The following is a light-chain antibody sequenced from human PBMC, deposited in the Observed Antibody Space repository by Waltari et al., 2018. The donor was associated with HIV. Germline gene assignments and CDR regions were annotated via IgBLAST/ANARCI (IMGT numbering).Light chain of an antibody. CDR1: SSNIGTNI. J-gene: IGLJ2*01. CDR3: ATWDVSLNGYVL. Sequence: QSVLTPQPSASGTPGQRVTISCSGSSSNIGTNIVSWYQHLPPTAPKLLIYNNNPRPAGVPDRFSGSKSGTSASLAISGLQSEDESDYYCATWDVSLNGYVLFGGGTKVTVL. CDR2: NNN. V-gene: IGLV1-44*01.